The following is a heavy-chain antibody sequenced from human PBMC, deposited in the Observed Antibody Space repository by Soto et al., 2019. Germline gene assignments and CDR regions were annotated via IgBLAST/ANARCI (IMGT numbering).Heavy chain of an antibody. CDR2: ISDSGST. J-gene: IGHJ6*02. V-gene: IGHV4-34*11. CDR1: GGSFSGYY. D-gene: IGHD6-13*01. CDR3: ARDSTSWFPYYGIDV. Sequence: LTCAVYGGSFSGYYWSWIRQPPGKGLEWIGYISDSGSTKYNPSLRSRVTISVDTSKNQFSLKLNSVNAADTAVYFCARDSTSWFPYYGIDVWGQGTTVTVSS.